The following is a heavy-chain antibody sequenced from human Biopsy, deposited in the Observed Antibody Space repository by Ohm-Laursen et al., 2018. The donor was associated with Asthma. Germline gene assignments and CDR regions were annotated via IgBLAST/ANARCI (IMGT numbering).Heavy chain of an antibody. V-gene: IGHV3-33*01. D-gene: IGHD3-3*01. CDR3: ARSICDFWSGYYGMDV. J-gene: IGHJ6*02. CDR2: IWYDGSNK. Sequence: SLRLSCAASGFTFSSYGKHWVRQAPGKGLEWVAVIWYDGSNKYYADSVKGRFTISRDNSKNTLYLQMNSPRAEGTAVYYCARSICDFWSGYYGMDVWGQGTTVTVSS. CDR1: GFTFSSYG.